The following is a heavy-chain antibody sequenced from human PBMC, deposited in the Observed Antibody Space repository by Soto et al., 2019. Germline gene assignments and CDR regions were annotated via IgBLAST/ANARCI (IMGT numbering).Heavy chain of an antibody. D-gene: IGHD5-12*01. J-gene: IGHJ4*02. CDR2: IYFSGTT. Sequence: SETMSLTCAVSGGSINSSDWWNWVRQPPGKGLEWIGYIYFSGTTWYNPSLKSRVVMSVDLSQNQFSLNLTSVTAADTAVYFCATNRGFDFYYFDSWGQGTPVTVSS. CDR1: GGSINSSDW. CDR3: ATNRGFDFYYFDS. V-gene: IGHV4-31*11.